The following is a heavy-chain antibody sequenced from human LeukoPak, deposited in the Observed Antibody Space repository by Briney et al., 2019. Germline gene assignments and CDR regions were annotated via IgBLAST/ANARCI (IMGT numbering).Heavy chain of an antibody. CDR1: GFTFGTYP. V-gene: IGHV3-48*02. CDR3: ARVVRVGATTGYLLGWFDP. CDR2: ISSSSDTI. D-gene: IGHD1-26*01. J-gene: IGHJ5*02. Sequence: GGSLRLSCAASGFTFGTYPINRVRQAPGRGLEWISYISSSSDTIYYAASVKGRFTISRDNAKDSLYLQMNSLRDEDTAVNYCARVVRVGATTGYLLGWFDPWGQGTLVTVSS.